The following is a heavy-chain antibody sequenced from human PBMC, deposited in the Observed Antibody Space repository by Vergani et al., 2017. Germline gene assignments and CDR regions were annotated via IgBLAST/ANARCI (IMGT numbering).Heavy chain of an antibody. V-gene: IGHV1-18*01. CDR3: ARDQRGYSYGTVYYYMDV. CDR2: ISAYNGNT. Sequence: QVQLVQSGAEVKKPGASVKVSCKASGYTFTSYGISWVRQAPGQGLEWMGWISAYNGNTNYAQKLQGRFTMTTDTSTSTAYMELRSLRSEDTAVYYCARDQRGYSYGTVYYYMDVWGKGTTVTVSS. D-gene: IGHD5-18*01. J-gene: IGHJ6*03. CDR1: GYTFTSYG.